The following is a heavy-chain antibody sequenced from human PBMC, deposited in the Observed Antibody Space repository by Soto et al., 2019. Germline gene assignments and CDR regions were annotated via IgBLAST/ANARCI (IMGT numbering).Heavy chain of an antibody. Sequence: PSETLSLTCAVYGGSFSGYYWSWIRQPPGKGLEWIGEINHSGSTNYNPSLKSRVTISVDTSKNQFSLRLSSVTAADTAVYYCARLRLAPAGPFAYWGQGTLVTVSS. CDR2: INHSGST. CDR3: ARLRLAPAGPFAY. CDR1: GGSFSGYY. J-gene: IGHJ4*02. D-gene: IGHD6-13*01. V-gene: IGHV4-34*01.